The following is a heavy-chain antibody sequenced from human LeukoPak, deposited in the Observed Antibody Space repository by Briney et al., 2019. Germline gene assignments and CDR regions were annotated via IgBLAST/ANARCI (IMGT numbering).Heavy chain of an antibody. CDR3: ARQWAGTGSEAVY. Sequence: ASVKVSCKASGYTFTGYYMHWVRQAPRQGLEWMGWINPNSGGANYAQKFQGRVTMTRDTSISTAYMELNRLTSDDTAVYYCARQWAGTGSEAVYWGQGTLVTVSS. V-gene: IGHV1-2*02. J-gene: IGHJ4*02. D-gene: IGHD3/OR15-3a*01. CDR2: INPNSGGA. CDR1: GYTFTGYY.